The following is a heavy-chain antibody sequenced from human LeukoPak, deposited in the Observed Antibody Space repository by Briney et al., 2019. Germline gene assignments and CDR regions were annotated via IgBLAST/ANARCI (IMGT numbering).Heavy chain of an antibody. V-gene: IGHV3-23*01. CDR2: ISGSGGST. D-gene: IGHD2-15*01. Sequence: GGSLRLSCAASGFTFSSYAMSWVRQAPGKGLEWVSAISGSGGSTYYADSVKGRFTISRDNSKNTLHLQMNSLRAEDTAVYYCAKPEIVVVVAGNFDYWGQGTLVTVSS. CDR3: AKPEIVVVVAGNFDY. CDR1: GFTFSSYA. J-gene: IGHJ4*02.